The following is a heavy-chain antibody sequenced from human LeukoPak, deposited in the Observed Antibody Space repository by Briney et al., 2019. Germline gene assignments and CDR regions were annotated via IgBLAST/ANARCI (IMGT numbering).Heavy chain of an antibody. D-gene: IGHD3-3*01. CDR2: IYHSGST. J-gene: IGHJ4*02. Sequence: PSETLSLTCTVSGGSISNFYWSWIRHPPGKGLEWIGYIYHSGSTSYNLSLKSRVTVSVDTSKNQFSLKLTSVTAADTAVYYCARGYYGAVTFDCWGQGTLVTVSS. CDR1: GGSISNFY. CDR3: ARGYYGAVTFDC. V-gene: IGHV4-59*01.